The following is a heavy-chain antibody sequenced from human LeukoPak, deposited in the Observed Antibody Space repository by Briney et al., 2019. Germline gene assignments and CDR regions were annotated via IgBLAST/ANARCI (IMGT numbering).Heavy chain of an antibody. V-gene: IGHV4-59*01. Sequence: SETLSLTCTVSGGSISSYYWSWIRQPPGKGLEWIGYIYYSGSINYNPSLKSRVTISVDTSKNQFSLKLSSVTAADTAVYYCARDLFSSWDAFDIWGQGTMVTVSS. D-gene: IGHD6-13*01. CDR2: IYYSGSI. CDR1: GGSISSYY. CDR3: ARDLFSSWDAFDI. J-gene: IGHJ3*02.